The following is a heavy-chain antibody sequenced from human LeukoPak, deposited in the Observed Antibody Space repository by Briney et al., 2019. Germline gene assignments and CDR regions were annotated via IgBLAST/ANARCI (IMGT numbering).Heavy chain of an antibody. CDR2: IYHSGST. J-gene: IGHJ4*02. CDR3: ARARITMIVVVTRASFDY. V-gene: IGHV4-38-2*02. Sequence: PSETLFLTCTVSGYSISSGYYWGWIRQPPGKGLEWIGSIYHSGSTYHNPSLKSRVTISVDTSKNQFSLKLSSVTAADTAVYYCARARITMIVVVTRASFDYWGQGTLVTVSS. CDR1: GYSISSGYY. D-gene: IGHD3-22*01.